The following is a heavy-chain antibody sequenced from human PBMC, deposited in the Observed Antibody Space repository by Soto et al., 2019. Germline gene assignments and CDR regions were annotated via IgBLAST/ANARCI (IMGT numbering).Heavy chain of an antibody. CDR2: IYPGDSDT. J-gene: IGHJ6*02. CDR1: GYSFTSYW. CDR3: ARTAAAGKYYYGVDV. Sequence: CRASGYSFTSYWIGWVRQMPGNGLEWMGIIYPGDSDTRYSPSFQGQVTISADKSISTAYLQWSSLKASDTAIYYCARTAAAGKYYYGVDVWGQGTTVTVSS. D-gene: IGHD6-13*01. V-gene: IGHV5-51*01.